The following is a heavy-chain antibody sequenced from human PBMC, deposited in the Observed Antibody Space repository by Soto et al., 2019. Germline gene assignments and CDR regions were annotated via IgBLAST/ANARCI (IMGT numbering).Heavy chain of an antibody. CDR2: IYYSGST. CDR1: GGSISSYY. D-gene: IGHD6-25*01. Sequence: SDTLSLTCTVSGGSISSYYWSWIRQPPGKGLEWIGYIYYSGSTNYNPSLKSRVTISVDTSKNQFSLKLSSVTAADTAVYYCARNAGYSSDFDYWGQGTLVTVSS. CDR3: ARNAGYSSDFDY. V-gene: IGHV4-59*01. J-gene: IGHJ4*02.